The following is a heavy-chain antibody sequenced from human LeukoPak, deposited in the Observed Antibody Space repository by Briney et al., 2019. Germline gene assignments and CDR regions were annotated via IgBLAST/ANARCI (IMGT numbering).Heavy chain of an antibody. D-gene: IGHD6-19*01. CDR1: GFTFSSYW. V-gene: IGHV3-7*01. Sequence: GRSLRLSCAASGFTFSSYWMTWVRQAPGKGLEWVVNIKEDGSDKYYVDSVKGRFTISRDNAKNSVYLQMNSLRAEDTAVYYCARGSGWTDYWGQGTLVTVSS. CDR3: ARGSGWTDY. CDR2: IKEDGSDK. J-gene: IGHJ4*02.